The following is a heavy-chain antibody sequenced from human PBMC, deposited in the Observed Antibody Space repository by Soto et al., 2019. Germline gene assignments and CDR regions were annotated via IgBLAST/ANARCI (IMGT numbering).Heavy chain of an antibody. V-gene: IGHV3-30-3*01. Sequence: QVQLVESGGGVVQPGRSLRLSCAASGFTFSTYPMHWVRQAPGTGLEWVAVISHDGNNKYYADSVKGRFTISRDNSKNALYPQMNGLRAEDTAVYYCARVRLRILTDYYERMDVWGQGTTVTVSS. CDR3: ARVRLRILTDYYERMDV. CDR1: GFTFSTYP. J-gene: IGHJ6*02. D-gene: IGHD4-17*01. CDR2: ISHDGNNK.